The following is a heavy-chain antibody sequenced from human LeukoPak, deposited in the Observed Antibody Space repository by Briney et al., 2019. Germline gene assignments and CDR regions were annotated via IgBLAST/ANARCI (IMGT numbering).Heavy chain of an antibody. CDR1: GGSFSGYY. CDR2: IYTSGST. CDR3: ARDHNYYDSSGPAAFDI. V-gene: IGHV4-4*07. J-gene: IGHJ3*02. D-gene: IGHD3-22*01. Sequence: SETLSLTCAVYGGSFSGYYWSWIRQPAGKGLEWIGRIYTSGSTNYNPSLKSRVTMSVDTSKNQFSLKLSSVTAADTAVYYCARDHNYYDSSGPAAFDIWGQGTMVTVSS.